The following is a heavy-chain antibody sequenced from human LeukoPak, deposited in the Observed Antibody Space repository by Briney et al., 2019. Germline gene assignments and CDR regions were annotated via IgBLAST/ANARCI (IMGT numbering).Heavy chain of an antibody. J-gene: IGHJ4*02. D-gene: IGHD3-10*01. V-gene: IGHV1-69*04. CDR1: GGTFSSYA. Sequence: SVKVSCKASGGTFSSYAISWVRQAPGQGLEWMGRIIPILGIANYAQKFQGSVTITADKSTSQAYMELSSLRSEDTAVYYCAREDVGSGSYDDFFDSWGQGTLVTVSS. CDR3: AREDVGSGSYDDFFDS. CDR2: IIPILGIA.